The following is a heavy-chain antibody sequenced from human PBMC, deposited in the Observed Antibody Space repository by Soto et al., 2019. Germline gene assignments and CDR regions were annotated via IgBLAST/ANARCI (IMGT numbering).Heavy chain of an antibody. CDR2: ISYDGSNK. Sequence: GGSLRLSCAASGFTFSSYGMHWVRQAPGKGLEWVAVISYDGSNKYCADSVKGRFTISRDNSKNTLYLQMNSLRAEDTAVYYCAKGPIAAAGSPPLNWFDPWGQGTLVTVS. CDR3: AKGPIAAAGSPPLNWFDP. V-gene: IGHV3-30*18. D-gene: IGHD6-13*01. J-gene: IGHJ5*02. CDR1: GFTFSSYG.